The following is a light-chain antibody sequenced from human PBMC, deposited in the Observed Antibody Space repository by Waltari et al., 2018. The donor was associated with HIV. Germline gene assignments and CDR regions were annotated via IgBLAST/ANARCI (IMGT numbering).Light chain of an antibody. J-gene: IGLJ2*01. Sequence: QSALTQPRSVSGSPGQSVTISCTGTSSDVGGYNAVSWYQHHPGKAPKYVIYDVSQRPSGVPDRFSGSESGNTASLTISGLQAEDEADYFCCSYAGSLTTICGGGTKLTVL. CDR3: CSYAGSLTTI. CDR2: DVS. V-gene: IGLV2-11*01. CDR1: SSDVGGYNA.